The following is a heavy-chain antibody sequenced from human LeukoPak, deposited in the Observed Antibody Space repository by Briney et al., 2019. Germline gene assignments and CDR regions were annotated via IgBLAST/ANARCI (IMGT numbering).Heavy chain of an antibody. CDR3: ARGGSEYLLRPIAPVGDWFDP. CDR2: INPNSGGT. V-gene: IGHV1-2*02. CDR1: GYTFTGYY. J-gene: IGHJ5*02. Sequence: ASVKVFCKASGYTFTGYYMYWVRQAPGQGLEWMGWINPNSGGTNYAQKFQGRVTMTRDTSISTAYMELSRLRSDDTAVYYCARGGSEYLLRPIAPVGDWFDPWGQGTLVTVSS. D-gene: IGHD6-13*01.